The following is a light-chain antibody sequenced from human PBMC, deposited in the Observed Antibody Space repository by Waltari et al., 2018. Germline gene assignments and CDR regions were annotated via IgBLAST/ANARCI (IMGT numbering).Light chain of an antibody. J-gene: IGKJ1*01. CDR1: QGVGSNY. CDR3: QHYVRTWA. V-gene: IGKV3-20*01. CDR2: GAS. Sequence: EIVLTQSPATLSLSPGVSATLSCRASQGVGSNYLAWYQQRPGQAPSLIFYGASSRATGLPDRFSGSGSGTDFTLSISRVEPEDFAVYYCQHYVRTWAFGQGTKVEIK.